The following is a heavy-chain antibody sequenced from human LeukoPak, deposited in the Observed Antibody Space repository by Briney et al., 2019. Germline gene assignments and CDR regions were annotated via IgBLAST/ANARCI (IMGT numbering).Heavy chain of an antibody. J-gene: IGHJ3*02. CDR2: ISYDGPNK. V-gene: IGHV3-30*18. CDR3: AKDGTSGAFDI. CDR1: GFTFNNYG. Sequence: GRSLRLSYAASGFTFNNYGMHWVRQAPGKGLEWVAVISYDGPNKYYADSVKGRFTISRDNSKNTLYLQMNSLRAEDTAVYYCAKDGTSGAFDIWGQGTMVTVSS. D-gene: IGHD1-26*01.